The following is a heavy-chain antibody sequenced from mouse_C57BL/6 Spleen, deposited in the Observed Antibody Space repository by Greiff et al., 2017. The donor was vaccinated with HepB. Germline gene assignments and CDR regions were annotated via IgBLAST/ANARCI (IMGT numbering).Heavy chain of an antibody. CDR1: GFTFSSYA. Sequence: EVQLVESGGGLVKPGGSLKLSCAASGFTFSSYAMSWVRQTPEKRLEWVATISDGGSYTYYPDNVKGRFTISRDNAKNNLYLQMSHLKSEDTAMYYCARTYYGNYDWYFDVWGTGTTVTVSS. CDR2: ISDGGSYT. D-gene: IGHD2-10*01. CDR3: ARTYYGNYDWYFDV. V-gene: IGHV5-4*01. J-gene: IGHJ1*03.